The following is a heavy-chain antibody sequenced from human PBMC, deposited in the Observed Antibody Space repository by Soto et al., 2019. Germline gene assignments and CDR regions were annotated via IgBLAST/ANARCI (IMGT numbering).Heavy chain of an antibody. CDR2: IYYSGST. CDR1: GGSISSGDYY. Sequence: SETLSLTCTVSGGSISSGDYYWSWIRQPPGKGLEWIGYIYYSGSTYYNPSLKSRVTISVDTSKNQFSLKLSSVTAADTAVYYWARSSNGSCYSWFDPGGEGTLVT. V-gene: IGHV4-30-4*01. J-gene: IGHJ5*02. D-gene: IGHD2-15*01. CDR3: ARSSNGSCYSWFDP.